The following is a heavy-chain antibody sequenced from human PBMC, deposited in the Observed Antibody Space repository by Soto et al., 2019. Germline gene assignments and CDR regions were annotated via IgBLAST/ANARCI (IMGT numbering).Heavy chain of an antibody. CDR2: INTDGSTT. J-gene: IGHJ4*02. CDR3: ARFGNYYETSGFLY. V-gene: IGHV3-74*01. CDR1: GFAFASNW. Sequence: EVQLVESGGGLVQPGGSLRLSCAASGFAFASNWMHWVRQAPGKGLVWVSRINTDGSTTTYADSVEGRFTISRDNAKNTLYLQMNTLRAEDTAVYYCARFGNYYETSGFLYWGQGTLVTVSS. D-gene: IGHD3-22*01.